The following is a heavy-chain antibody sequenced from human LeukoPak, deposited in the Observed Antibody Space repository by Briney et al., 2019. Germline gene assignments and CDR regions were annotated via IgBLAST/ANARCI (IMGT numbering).Heavy chain of an antibody. CDR1: GFTFSSYG. D-gene: IGHD2-2*01. J-gene: IGHJ4*02. CDR2: IRYDGSNK. V-gene: IGHV3-30*02. Sequence: GGSLRLSCAASGFTFSSYGMHWVRQAPGKGLEWVAFIRYDGSNKYYADSVKGRFTISRDNSKDTLYLQMNSLRAEDTAVYYCAKDLPPKDIVVVPAAGYLGYWGQGTLVTVSS. CDR3: AKDLPPKDIVVVPAAGYLGY.